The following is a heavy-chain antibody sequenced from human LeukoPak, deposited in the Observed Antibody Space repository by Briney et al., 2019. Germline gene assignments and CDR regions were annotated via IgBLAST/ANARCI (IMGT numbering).Heavy chain of an antibody. J-gene: IGHJ4*02. CDR3: ARVGATHNFDY. CDR1: GFTFSSYG. V-gene: IGHV3-33*01. D-gene: IGHD1-26*01. Sequence: GGSLRLSCAASGFTFSSYGMHWVRQAPGKGLEWVAVIWYDGSNKYYADSVKGRFTISRDNSKNTLYLQMNSLRAEDTAVYYCARVGATHNFDYWGQGTLVTVSS. CDR2: IWYDGSNK.